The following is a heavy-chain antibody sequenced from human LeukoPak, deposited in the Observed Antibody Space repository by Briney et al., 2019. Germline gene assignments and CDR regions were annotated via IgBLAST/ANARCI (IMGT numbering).Heavy chain of an antibody. Sequence: GGSLRLSCAASGFAFSSYSMNWVRQAPGKGLEWVSYISSSSSTIYYADSVKGRFTISRDIAKNSLYLQMNSLRAEDTAVYYCARVAVTVTPIVVVIYLVDYWGQGTLVTVSS. J-gene: IGHJ4*02. V-gene: IGHV3-48*01. CDR1: GFAFSSYS. D-gene: IGHD3-22*01. CDR3: ARVAVTVTPIVVVIYLVDY. CDR2: ISSSSSTI.